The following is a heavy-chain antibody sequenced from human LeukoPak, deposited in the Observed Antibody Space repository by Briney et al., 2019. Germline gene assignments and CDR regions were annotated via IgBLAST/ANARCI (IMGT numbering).Heavy chain of an antibody. CDR1: GYSFTSYW. CDR3: ARQRNYYDSSGYDPYYFDY. Sequence: GESLKISCKCSGYSFTSYWIGWVRQMPGKGLEWMGIIYPGDSDTRYSPSFQGQVTISADKSISTAYLQWSSLKASDTAMYYCARQRNYYDSSGYDPYYFDYWGQGTLVTVSS. D-gene: IGHD3-22*01. J-gene: IGHJ4*02. CDR2: IYPGDSDT. V-gene: IGHV5-51*01.